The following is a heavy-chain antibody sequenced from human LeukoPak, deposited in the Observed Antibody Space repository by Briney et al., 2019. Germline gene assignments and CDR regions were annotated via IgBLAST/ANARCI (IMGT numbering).Heavy chain of an antibody. Sequence: SETLSLTCAVYGGSFSGYYWSWIRQPPGKGLEWIGEINHSGSTNYNPSLKSRVTISVDTSKNQYSLKLSSVTAADTAVYYCARVRRSRPYYRRFDPWGQGTLVTVSS. J-gene: IGHJ5*02. CDR3: ARVRRSRPYYRRFDP. CDR2: INHSGST. V-gene: IGHV4-34*01. D-gene: IGHD3-10*01. CDR1: GGSFSGYY.